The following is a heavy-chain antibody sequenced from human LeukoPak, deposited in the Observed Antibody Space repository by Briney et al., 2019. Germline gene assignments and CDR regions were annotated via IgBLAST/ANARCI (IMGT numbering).Heavy chain of an antibody. CDR1: GGTFSSYA. Sequence: SVKVSCKASGGTFSSYAISWVRQAPGQGLEWMGGIIPIFGTANYAQKFQGRVTITTDESTSTAYMELSSLRSEDTAVYYCARDRYLTGTTPFDYWGQGTLVTVSS. V-gene: IGHV1-69*05. J-gene: IGHJ4*02. CDR3: ARDRYLTGTTPFDY. CDR2: IIPIFGTA. D-gene: IGHD1-7*01.